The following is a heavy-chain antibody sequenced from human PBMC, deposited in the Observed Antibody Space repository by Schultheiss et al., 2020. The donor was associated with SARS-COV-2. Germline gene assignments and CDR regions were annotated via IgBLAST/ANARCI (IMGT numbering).Heavy chain of an antibody. V-gene: IGHV4-59*05. Sequence: SETLSLTCTVSGGSISSYYWSWIRQPAGKGLEWIGRIYYSGSTYYNPSLKSRVTISVDTSKNQFSLKLSSVTAADTAVYYCARQGSRYPLDYWGQGTLVTVSS. CDR3: ARQGSRYPLDY. D-gene: IGHD3-16*02. CDR1: GGSISSYY. J-gene: IGHJ4*02. CDR2: IYYSGST.